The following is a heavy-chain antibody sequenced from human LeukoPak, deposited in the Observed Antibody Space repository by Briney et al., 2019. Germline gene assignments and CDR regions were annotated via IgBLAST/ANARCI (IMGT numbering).Heavy chain of an antibody. V-gene: IGHV1-69*13. J-gene: IGHJ6*03. Sequence: ASVKVSCKASGGTFISYAISWVGQAPGQGRDGMGGTYPIFGTENYAQKFQGRVTITADESTSTAYMELSSLRSEDTAVYYCARSGAYGDYVEYYYYYMDVWGKGTTVTISS. D-gene: IGHD4-17*01. CDR3: ARSGAYGDYVEYYYYYMDV. CDR1: GGTFISYA. CDR2: TYPIFGTE.